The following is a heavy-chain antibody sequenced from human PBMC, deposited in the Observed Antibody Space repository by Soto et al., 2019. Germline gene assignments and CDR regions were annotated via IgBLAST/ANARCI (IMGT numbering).Heavy chain of an antibody. J-gene: IGHJ5*02. CDR2: IYRIGIT. CDR3: ARVGYSTNWPVYFDP. CDR1: GFAVSSNY. D-gene: IGHD6-13*01. V-gene: IGHV3-53*01. Sequence: PGGSLRLSCAASGFAVSSNYMGWVRQAPGKGLEWVSLIYRIGITYYADSVKGRFTISRDTSKNTRYLQLNSLRPEDTAMYYCARVGYSTNWPVYFDPWGQGTLVTVSS.